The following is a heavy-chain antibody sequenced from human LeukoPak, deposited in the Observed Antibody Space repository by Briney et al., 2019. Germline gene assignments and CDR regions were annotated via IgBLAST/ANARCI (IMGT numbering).Heavy chain of an antibody. J-gene: IGHJ4*02. CDR1: GYTFTRYD. D-gene: IGHD2-2*01. CDR2: MNPNSGNT. CDR3: ARGYCSSTSCYGELDY. Sequence: ASVKVSCKASGYTFTRYDINGVRQATGQGLEWMGWMNPNSGNTGYAQKFQGRVTITRNTSISTAYMELSSLRSEDTAVYYCARGYCSSTSCYGELDYWGQGTLVTVSS. V-gene: IGHV1-8*03.